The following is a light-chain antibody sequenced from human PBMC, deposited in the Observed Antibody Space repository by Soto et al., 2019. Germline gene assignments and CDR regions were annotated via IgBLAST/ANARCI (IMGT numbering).Light chain of an antibody. J-gene: IGKJ2*02. Sequence: IQMTQSPSTLSGFVGDGVTITCRASQGVSTFLAWYQKKSGEAPRRLIYEVSTLEAGVSSRFSGSGSGTEFTLTITNLQSEESATYYCQQHRSYCTFGQGTKVEI. V-gene: IGKV1-5*03. CDR2: EVS. CDR3: QQHRSYCT. CDR1: QGVSTF.